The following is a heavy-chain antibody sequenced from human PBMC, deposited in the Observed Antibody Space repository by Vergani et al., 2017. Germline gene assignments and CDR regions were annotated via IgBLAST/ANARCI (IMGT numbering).Heavy chain of an antibody. CDR1: GFTFSSYS. CDR3: ARDFELFFDSSGYSSFYFDY. D-gene: IGHD3-22*01. CDR2: IKQDGSEK. V-gene: IGHV3-7*03. J-gene: IGHJ4*02. Sequence: EVQLVESGGGLVKPGGSLRLSCAASGFTFSSYSMNWVRQAPGKGLEWVANIKQDGSEKYYVDSVKGRFTISRDNAKNSLYLQMNSLRAEDTAVYYCARDFELFFDSSGYSSFYFDYWGQGTLVTVSS.